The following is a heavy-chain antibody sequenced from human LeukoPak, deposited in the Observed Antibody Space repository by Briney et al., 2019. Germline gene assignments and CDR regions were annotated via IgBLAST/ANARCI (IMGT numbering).Heavy chain of an antibody. V-gene: IGHV1-2*02. D-gene: IGHD6-19*01. CDR2: INPNSGGT. Sequence: ASVKVSCKASGGTFSSYAISWVRQAPGQGLEWMGGINPNSGGTNYAQKFQGRVTMTRDTSISTAYMELSRLRSDDTAVYYCASRGAVAGLGDYWGQGTLVTVSS. J-gene: IGHJ4*02. CDR1: GGTFSSYA. CDR3: ASRGAVAGLGDY.